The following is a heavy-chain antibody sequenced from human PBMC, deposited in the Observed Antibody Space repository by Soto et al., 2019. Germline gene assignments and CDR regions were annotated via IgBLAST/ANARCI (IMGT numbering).Heavy chain of an antibody. Sequence: HPGGSLRLSCTGSGFTFSNYAMIWVRQAPGKGLEWVSAIRGSAGSTYYAASVKGRFTVSKDNSRKTLHLQMSSLRAEDSAVYYCTRGMGNYYDRWNYFDSWGQGTLVTVSS. CDR3: TRGMGNYYDRWNYFDS. V-gene: IGHV3-23*01. CDR2: IRGSAGST. J-gene: IGHJ4*02. CDR1: GFTFSNYA. D-gene: IGHD3-22*01.